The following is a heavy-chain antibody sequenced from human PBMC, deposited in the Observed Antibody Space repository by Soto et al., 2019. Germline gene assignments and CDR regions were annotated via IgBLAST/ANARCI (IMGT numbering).Heavy chain of an antibody. J-gene: IGHJ4*02. CDR3: VRGSYLPDY. D-gene: IGHD1-26*01. CDR1: GFTFSAHA. Sequence: GGSLRLSCAVSGFTFSAHAMTWVRQAPGKGLEWVSTISSGGDTNYADSVRGRFTISRDNSKNTVYLQMKSLTADDTALFYCVRGSYLPDYWGQGTLVTVSS. CDR2: ISSGGDT. V-gene: IGHV3-23*01.